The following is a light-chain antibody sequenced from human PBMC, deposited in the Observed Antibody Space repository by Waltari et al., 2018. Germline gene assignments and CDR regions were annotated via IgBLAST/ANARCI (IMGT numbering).Light chain of an antibody. CDR1: QSLSNY. V-gene: IGKV3-11*01. CDR2: DTS. J-gene: IGKJ4*01. CDR3: QQRRNWPLT. Sequence: DIVLTQSPATLSLSPGERATLSCRASQSLSNYLAWYQQKHGQAPRLLIHDTSNRATGIPARFSGSGFGTDFTLTISSLEPEDFAVYYCQQRRNWPLTFGGGTKVEIK.